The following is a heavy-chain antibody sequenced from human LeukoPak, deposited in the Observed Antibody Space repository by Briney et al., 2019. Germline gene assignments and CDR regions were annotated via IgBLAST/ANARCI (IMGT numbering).Heavy chain of an antibody. CDR1: GFTFSSYS. D-gene: IGHD6-19*01. Sequence: GALRLSCAASGFTFSSYSMNWVRQAPGKGLEWVSSISSSSSYIYYADSVKGRFTISRDNAKNSLYLQMNSLRAEDTAVYYCARDKQWLVGYFDYWGQGTLVTVSS. CDR3: ARDKQWLVGYFDY. J-gene: IGHJ4*02. V-gene: IGHV3-21*01. CDR2: ISSSSSYI.